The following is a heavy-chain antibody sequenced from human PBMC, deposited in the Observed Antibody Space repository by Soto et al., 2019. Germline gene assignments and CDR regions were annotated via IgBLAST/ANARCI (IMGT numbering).Heavy chain of an antibody. CDR1: GFPFTSFA. J-gene: IGHJ4*02. CDR3: AKGFPRLQYDTNGWEN. D-gene: IGHD3-22*01. CDR2: ISANGVAT. Sequence: EVQLWDSGGGLVQPGGSLRLSCAASGFPFTSFAMCWLRQAPGKGLKWVSYISANGVATCYADSVKGRFTTSRDNSKNVLYLQLNSLRAEDTAVYYGAKGFPRLQYDTNGWENWGQGTLVTVSS. V-gene: IGHV3-23*01.